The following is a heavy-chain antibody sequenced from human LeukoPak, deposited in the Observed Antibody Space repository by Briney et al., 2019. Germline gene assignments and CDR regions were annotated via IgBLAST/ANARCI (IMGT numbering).Heavy chain of an antibody. J-gene: IGHJ3*02. D-gene: IGHD6-19*01. CDR1: GFTVSSSY. CDR2: IYSGGST. CDR3: ARDGIGSGWIDAFDI. V-gene: IGHV3-66*01. Sequence: GGSLRLSCAASGFTVSSSYMSWVRQAPGKGLEWVSVIYSGGSTYYADSVKGRFTISRDNSKNTVYLQMNSLRAEDTAVYYCARDGIGSGWIDAFDIWGQGTLVTVSS.